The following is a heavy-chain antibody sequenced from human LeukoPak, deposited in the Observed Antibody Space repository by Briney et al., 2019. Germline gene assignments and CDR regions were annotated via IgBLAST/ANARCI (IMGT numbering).Heavy chain of an antibody. J-gene: IGHJ3*02. Sequence: GGSLRLSCAASGFTFSSYAMSWVRQAPGKGLEWVSATSGSGDNTCYADSVKGRFTISRDNAKNSLYLQMNSLRAEDTAVYYCAREGTAREDDAFDIWGQGTMVSVSS. CDR2: TSGSGDNT. V-gene: IGHV3-23*01. CDR3: AREGTAREDDAFDI. D-gene: IGHD2-21*02. CDR1: GFTFSSYA.